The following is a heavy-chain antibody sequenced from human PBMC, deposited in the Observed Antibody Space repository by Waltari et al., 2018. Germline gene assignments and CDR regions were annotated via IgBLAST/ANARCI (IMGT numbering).Heavy chain of an antibody. V-gene: IGHV3-48*04. Sequence: EVQLVESGGGLVQPGGSLRLSCAASGFTFSSYSMNWVRQAPGKGLEWVSYISSSSSTIYYADSVKGRFTISRDNAKNSLYLQMNSLRAEDTAVYYCAKELLAAENYWGQGTLVTVSS. CDR2: ISSSSSTI. CDR3: AKELLAAENY. CDR1: GFTFSSYS. J-gene: IGHJ4*02. D-gene: IGHD6-13*01.